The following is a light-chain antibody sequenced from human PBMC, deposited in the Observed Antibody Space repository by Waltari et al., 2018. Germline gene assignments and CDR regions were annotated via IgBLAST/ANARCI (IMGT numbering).Light chain of an antibody. J-gene: IGKJ5*01. V-gene: IGKV3-11*01. CDR3: QQHRNWPIT. CDR2: DAS. CDR1: QNVINF. Sequence: VVLTQSPPTLSLSPGETATLPCRASQNVINFLAWYQQQPGRAPRLLISDASQRATGIPARFSGSGSGTDFTLTISSLEPEDFAVYYCQQHRNWPITFGQGTRLDIQ.